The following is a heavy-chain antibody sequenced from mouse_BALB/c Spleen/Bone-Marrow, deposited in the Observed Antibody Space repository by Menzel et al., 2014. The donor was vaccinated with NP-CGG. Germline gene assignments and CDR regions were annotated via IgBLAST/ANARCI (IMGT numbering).Heavy chain of an antibody. Sequence: VQGVESGPGLVAPSQSLSITCTVSGFSLTGYGVNWVRPPPGKGLEWLGMIWGDGSTDYNSALKSRLSISKDNSKSQVFLKTNSLQTDDTARYYCASSTMITTGFAYWGQGTLVTVSA. CDR2: IWGDGST. D-gene: IGHD2-4*01. CDR3: ASSTMITTGFAY. V-gene: IGHV2-6-7*01. J-gene: IGHJ3*01. CDR1: GFSLTGYG.